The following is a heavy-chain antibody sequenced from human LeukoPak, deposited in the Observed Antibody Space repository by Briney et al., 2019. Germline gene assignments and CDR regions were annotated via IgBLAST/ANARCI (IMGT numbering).Heavy chain of an antibody. Sequence: SETLSLTCAVYGGSFSGYYWSWIRQPAGKGLELIGEINHSGSTNYNPSLKSRVTISVDTSKNQFSLKLSSVTAADTAVYYCARLTWIPHDAFDIWGQGTMVTVSS. CDR1: GGSFSGYY. CDR2: INHSGST. J-gene: IGHJ3*02. CDR3: ARLTWIPHDAFDI. V-gene: IGHV4-34*01. D-gene: IGHD5-18*01.